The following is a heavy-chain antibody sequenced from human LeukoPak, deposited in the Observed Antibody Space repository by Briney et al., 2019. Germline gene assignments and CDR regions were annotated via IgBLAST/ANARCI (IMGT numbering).Heavy chain of an antibody. D-gene: IGHD1-26*01. V-gene: IGHV3-48*01. J-gene: IGHJ4*02. Sequence: GGSLRLSCAASGFTFSTYNMNWVRQAPGKGLEWISYINADSSTIQYADSVRGRFTTSRDNAKNSLYLQMNSLRAEDTAVYYCVRDISRGQSLGVTYWGQGSLVTVSS. CDR3: VRDISRGQSLGVTY. CDR2: INADSSTI. CDR1: GFTFSTYN.